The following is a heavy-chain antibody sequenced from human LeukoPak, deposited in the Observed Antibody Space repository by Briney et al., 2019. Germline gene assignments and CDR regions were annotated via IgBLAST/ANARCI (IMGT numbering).Heavy chain of an antibody. D-gene: IGHD5-12*01. V-gene: IGHV1-18*01. CDR2: ISAYNGNT. CDR3: ARVVIVSGYDFNGWAPYYYYYGMDV. CDR1: GYTFTSYG. J-gene: IGHJ6*02. Sequence: ASVKVSCKASGYTFTSYGISWVRQAPGQGLEWMGWISAYNGNTNYAQKLQGRVTMTTDTSTSTAYMELRSLRSDYTAVYYCARVVIVSGYDFNGWAPYYYYYGMDVWGQGTTVTVSS.